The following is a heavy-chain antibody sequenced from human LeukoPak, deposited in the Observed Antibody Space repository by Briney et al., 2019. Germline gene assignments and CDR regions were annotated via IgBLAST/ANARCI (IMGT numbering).Heavy chain of an antibody. Sequence: ASVKVSCKASGYTFTGYYMHWVRQAPGQGLEWMGWINPNSGGTNYAQKFQGRVTMTRDTSISTAYMELSRLRSDDTAVYYCASEAVAVANEDFDYWGQGTLVTVSS. CDR1: GYTFTGYY. CDR2: INPNSGGT. CDR3: ASEAVAVANEDFDY. J-gene: IGHJ4*02. V-gene: IGHV1-2*02. D-gene: IGHD6-19*01.